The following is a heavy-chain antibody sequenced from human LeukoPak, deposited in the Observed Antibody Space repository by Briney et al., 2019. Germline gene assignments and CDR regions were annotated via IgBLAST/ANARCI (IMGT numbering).Heavy chain of an antibody. CDR3: AKSFGDYSGAFDL. D-gene: IGHD4-17*01. CDR1: GFTFINYG. CDR2: ISYDGSNK. J-gene: IGHJ3*01. V-gene: IGHV3-30*18. Sequence: GRSLRLSCAASGFTFINYGIHWVRQAPGKGLEWAALISYDGSNKYYADSVKGRFTISRDNSRKTVDLQMNSLRAEDTAVYYCAKSFGDYSGAFDLSGQGTVVPVSS.